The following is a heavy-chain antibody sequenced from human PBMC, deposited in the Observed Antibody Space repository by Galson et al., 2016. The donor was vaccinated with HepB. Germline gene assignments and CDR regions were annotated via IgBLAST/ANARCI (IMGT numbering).Heavy chain of an antibody. D-gene: IGHD2-8*01. J-gene: IGHJ5*02. Sequence: QSGAEVKKPGESLKISCKVSGYTLSDLSIHWVRQAPGKGLEWMGGFDPEDGENTYAQKFQGRVTMTEDTSTDTAYMELSSLRSEDTAVYYCVTLEIALMPTTMGGWFDPWGQGTLVTVSS. CDR3: VTLEIALMPTTMGGWFDP. V-gene: IGHV1-24*01. CDR2: FDPEDGEN. CDR1: GYTLSDLS.